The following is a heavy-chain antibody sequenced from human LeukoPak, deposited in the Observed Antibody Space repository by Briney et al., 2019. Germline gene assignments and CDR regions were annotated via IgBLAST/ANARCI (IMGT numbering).Heavy chain of an antibody. V-gene: IGHV4-34*01. D-gene: IGHD3-16*01. CDR3: ARRPLGPNRGFDY. CDR1: GGSFNDYY. J-gene: IGHJ4*02. Sequence: SETLSLTCAAYGGSFNDYYWNWIRQPPGKGLEWIGEINLRGSTTYNPSLKSRVTISLDESKNQFSLKLSSVTAADTAVYYCARRPLGPNRGFDYWGQGTLVTVSS. CDR2: INLRGST.